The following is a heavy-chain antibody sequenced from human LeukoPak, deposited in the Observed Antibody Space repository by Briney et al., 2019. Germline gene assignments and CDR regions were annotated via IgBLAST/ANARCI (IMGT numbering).Heavy chain of an antibody. J-gene: IGHJ4*02. CDR2: ISGSGGST. CDR3: AKDLRSGSYTHYFDY. CDR1: GFTFSSYA. Sequence: GGSLRLSCAASGFTFSSYAMSLVRQAPGKGLEWVSSISGSGGSTYYADSVKGRFTISRDNSKNTLYVQMNSLRAEDTAVYYCAKDLRSGSYTHYFDYWGQGTLVTVSS. D-gene: IGHD3-10*01. V-gene: IGHV3-23*01.